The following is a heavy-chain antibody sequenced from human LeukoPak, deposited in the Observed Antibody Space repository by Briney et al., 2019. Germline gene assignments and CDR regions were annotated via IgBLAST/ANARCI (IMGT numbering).Heavy chain of an antibody. CDR1: GFTFSSYW. CDR3: ARERKSSTSMDY. CDR2: INTDGSTI. J-gene: IGHJ4*02. V-gene: IGHV3-74*01. Sequence: GGSLRLSCAPSGFTFSSYWMHWVRQAPGKGLVWVSRINTDGSTITYADSVKGRFTISRDNAKNTLYLQMNSLRAEDTAVYFCARERKSSTSMDYWGQGTLITVSS. D-gene: IGHD2-2*01.